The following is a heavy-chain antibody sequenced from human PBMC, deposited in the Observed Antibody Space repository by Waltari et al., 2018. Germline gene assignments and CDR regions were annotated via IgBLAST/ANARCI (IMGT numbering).Heavy chain of an antibody. D-gene: IGHD3-22*01. Sequence: QVQLQESGPGLVKPSETLSLTCTVSGGSISSYYWSWIRQPAGKGLEWIGRIYTSGSTNYHPSLKSRVTMSVDTSKNQFSLKLSSVTAADTAVYYCASARGDDYYDSSGYYLDAFDIWGQGTMVTVSS. V-gene: IGHV4-4*07. CDR1: GGSISSYY. J-gene: IGHJ3*02. CDR3: ASARGDDYYDSSGYYLDAFDI. CDR2: IYTSGST.